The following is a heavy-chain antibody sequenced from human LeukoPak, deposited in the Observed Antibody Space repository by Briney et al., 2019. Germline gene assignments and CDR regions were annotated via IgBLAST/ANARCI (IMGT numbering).Heavy chain of an antibody. CDR2: IIPIFGTA. D-gene: IGHD1/OR15-1a*01. J-gene: IGHJ4*02. CDR3: ARVDRLAEQYYFDY. CDR1: GGTFSSYA. Sequence: SVKVSCKASGGTFSSYAISWVRQAPGQGLEWMGGIIPIFGTANYAQKFQGSVTITADESTSTAYMELSSLRSEDTAVYYCARVDRLAEQYYFDYWGQGTLVTVSS. V-gene: IGHV1-69*13.